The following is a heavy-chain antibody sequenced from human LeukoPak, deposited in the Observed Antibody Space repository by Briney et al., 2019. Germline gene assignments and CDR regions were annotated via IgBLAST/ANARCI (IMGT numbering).Heavy chain of an antibody. Sequence: SETLSLTCTVSGASTRSAGYYWGWVRQNSGKGLEWIGYISHSGTTYYNPSLKRRVNISIDTSKRQFSLKLSSVTAADTALYYCARAGNYDSYALDFWGQGTMVTVPS. D-gene: IGHD3-22*01. CDR1: GASTRSAGYY. J-gene: IGHJ3*01. V-gene: IGHV4-31*03. CDR3: ARAGNYDSYALDF. CDR2: ISHSGTT.